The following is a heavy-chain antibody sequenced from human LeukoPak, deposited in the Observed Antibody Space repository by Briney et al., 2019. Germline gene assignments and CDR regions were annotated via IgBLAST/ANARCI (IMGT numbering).Heavy chain of an antibody. CDR1: GGSISGSY. D-gene: IGHD4-17*01. J-gene: IGHJ4*02. CDR2: MYNSGST. V-gene: IGHV4-59*01. Sequence: SETLSLTCTVSGGSISGSYWSWIRQPPGKGLEWIAYMYNSGSTNYNPSLKSRVTISIDTSKNQFSMKLSSLTAADTAIYYCARGIESYGDYGYWGQGILVTVSS. CDR3: ARGIESYGDYGY.